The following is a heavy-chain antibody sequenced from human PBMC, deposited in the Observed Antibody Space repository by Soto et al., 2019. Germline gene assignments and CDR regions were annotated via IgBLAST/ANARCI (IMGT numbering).Heavy chain of an antibody. J-gene: IGHJ4*02. CDR1: GFTVSSNY. Sequence: EVQLVESGGGLIQPGGSLRLSCAASGFTVSSNYMSLVRQAPGKGLEWVSDIYSGGTTYYADSVKGRFTISRDNSKNTLFLQMNSLRAEDTAVYYCATVRSGALDYWGQGTLVTVSS. V-gene: IGHV3-53*01. CDR3: ATVRSGALDY. CDR2: IYSGGTT.